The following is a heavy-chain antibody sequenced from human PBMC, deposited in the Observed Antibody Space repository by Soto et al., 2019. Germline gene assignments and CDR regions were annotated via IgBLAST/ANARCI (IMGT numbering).Heavy chain of an antibody. D-gene: IGHD3-10*01. CDR3: AKGFYGSGSPDYFDY. CDR1: RLSFSSFG. Sequence: GGSLRLSCAASRLSFSSFGMHWVRQAPGKGLEWVAMISYDGSDKHYADSVKGRFTISRDNSNNTLFLQMNSLRAEDTAVYYCAKGFYGSGSPDYFDYWGLGTLVTVSS. CDR2: ISYDGSDK. V-gene: IGHV3-30*18. J-gene: IGHJ4*02.